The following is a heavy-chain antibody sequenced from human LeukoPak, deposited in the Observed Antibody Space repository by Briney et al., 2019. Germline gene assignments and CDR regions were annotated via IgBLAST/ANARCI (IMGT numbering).Heavy chain of an antibody. CDR1: GFTFSNYG. Sequence: GGSLRLSCAASGFTFSNYGMHWVRQAPGKGLEWVSIIYTGGTTHYADSLKDRFTISRDDSINTLYLQMNSLRAEDTAVYYCARDSSSYYFDYWGQGTLVTVSS. D-gene: IGHD6-6*01. J-gene: IGHJ4*02. V-gene: IGHV3-66*01. CDR2: IYTGGTT. CDR3: ARDSSSYYFDY.